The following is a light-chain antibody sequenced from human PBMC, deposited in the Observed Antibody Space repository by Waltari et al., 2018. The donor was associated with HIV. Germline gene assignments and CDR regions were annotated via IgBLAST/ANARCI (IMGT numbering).Light chain of an antibody. CDR1: RSDVGGYNP. CDR3: SSYTRSSTLGV. Sequence: STLTQPASVSGSPGQSITISCTGTRSDVGGYNPASWYQQHPGTAPKLMIFGVSNRPSGVSNRFSGSKSGNTASLTISGLQAEDEADYYCSSYTRSSTLGVFGTGTKVTVL. J-gene: IGLJ1*01. CDR2: GVS. V-gene: IGLV2-14*03.